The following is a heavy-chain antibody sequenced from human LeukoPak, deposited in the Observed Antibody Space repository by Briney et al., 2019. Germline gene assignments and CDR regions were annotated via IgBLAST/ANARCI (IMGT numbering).Heavy chain of an antibody. D-gene: IGHD2-15*01. CDR3: ARSRKWSPRHYFDY. J-gene: IGHJ4*02. CDR1: GFTFSSYW. CDR2: IKQDGSEK. Sequence: GGSLRLSCAASGFTFSSYWMSWVRQAPGKGLEWVANIKQDGSEKYYVDSAKGRFTISRDNAKNSLYLQMNSLRAEDTAVYYCARSRKWSPRHYFDYWGQGTLVTVSS. V-gene: IGHV3-7*01.